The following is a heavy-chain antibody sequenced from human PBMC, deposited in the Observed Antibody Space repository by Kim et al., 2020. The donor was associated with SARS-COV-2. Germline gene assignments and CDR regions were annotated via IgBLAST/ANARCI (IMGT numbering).Heavy chain of an antibody. CDR2: INHANGNT. CDR3: ARGQFGSMSNNWFDS. D-gene: IGHD3-10*01. J-gene: IGHJ5*01. CDR1: GYTFINYA. Sequence: ASVKVSCKASGYTFINYAMHWVRQAPGQRPEWMGWINHANGNTRYSQNFQGRVTTTRDTSATTVYMELTALRSEDTAVYYCARGQFGSMSNNWFDSWGQGTLVTVSS. V-gene: IGHV1-3*01.